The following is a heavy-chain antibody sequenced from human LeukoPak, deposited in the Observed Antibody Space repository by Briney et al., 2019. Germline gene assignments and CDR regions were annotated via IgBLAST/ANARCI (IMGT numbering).Heavy chain of an antibody. CDR2: IIPIFGTA. V-gene: IGHV1-69*05. CDR1: GGTFSSYA. Sequence: SVKVSCKASGGTFSSYAISWVRQAPGQGLEWMGVIIPIFGTANYAQKFQGRVTITTDESTSTAYMELSSLRSEDTAVYYCASCDGDYVLDYWGQGTLVTVSS. CDR3: ASCDGDYVLDY. D-gene: IGHD4-17*01. J-gene: IGHJ4*02.